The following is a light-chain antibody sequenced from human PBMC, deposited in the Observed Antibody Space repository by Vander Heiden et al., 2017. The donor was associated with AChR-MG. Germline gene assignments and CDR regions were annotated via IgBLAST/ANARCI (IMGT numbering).Light chain of an antibody. V-gene: IGKV1-39*01. J-gene: IGKJ2*01. CDR1: PSISTF. CDR3: QQSFSTPYT. Sequence: DIQMTQSPSSLSASVVVRVTITCRPSPSISTFLNWYQQKPGKAPKLLIHAAFTLQSGVPSRFSGSGSGTEFTLTISNLQPEDFTTYYCQQSFSTPYTFGQGTRLEIK. CDR2: AAF.